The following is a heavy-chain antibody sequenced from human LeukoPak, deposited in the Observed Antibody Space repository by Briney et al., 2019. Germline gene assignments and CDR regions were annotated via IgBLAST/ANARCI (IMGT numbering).Heavy chain of an antibody. V-gene: IGHV4-30-4*01. CDR3: ARSPQRYYYDSSGYYFIDY. D-gene: IGHD3-22*01. Sequence: SQTLSLTCTASGGSISSGDYYWSWIRQPPGKGLEWIGYIYYSGSTYYNPSLKSRVTISVDTSKNQFSLKLSSVTAADTAVYYCARSPQRYYYDSSGYYFIDYWGQGTLVTVSS. J-gene: IGHJ4*02. CDR2: IYYSGST. CDR1: GGSISSGDYY.